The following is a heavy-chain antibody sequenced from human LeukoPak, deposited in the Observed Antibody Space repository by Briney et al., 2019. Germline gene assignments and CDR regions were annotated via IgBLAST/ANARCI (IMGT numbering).Heavy chain of an antibody. Sequence: SETLSLTCTVSGGSTSSGGYYWSWIRQHPGKGLEWIGYIYYSGSTYYNPSLKSRVTISVDTSKNQFSLKLSSVTAADTAVYYCARVCSGGSCYTNFDYWGQGTLVTVSS. J-gene: IGHJ4*02. V-gene: IGHV4-31*03. D-gene: IGHD2-15*01. CDR2: IYYSGST. CDR3: ARVCSGGSCYTNFDY. CDR1: GGSTSSGGYY.